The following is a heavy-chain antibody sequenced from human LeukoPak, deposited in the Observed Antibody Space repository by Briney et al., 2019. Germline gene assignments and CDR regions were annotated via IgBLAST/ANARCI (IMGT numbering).Heavy chain of an antibody. CDR2: IRYDGSNK. V-gene: IGHV3-30*02. Sequence: GESLRLSCAASGFTFSSYGMHWVRQAPGKGLEWVAFIRYDGSNKYYADSVKGRFTISRDNSKNTLYLQMNSLRAEDTAVYYCAKGKFLVLTDAFDIWGQGTMVTVSS. CDR1: GFTFSSYG. J-gene: IGHJ3*02. CDR3: AKGKFLVLTDAFDI. D-gene: IGHD3-3*01.